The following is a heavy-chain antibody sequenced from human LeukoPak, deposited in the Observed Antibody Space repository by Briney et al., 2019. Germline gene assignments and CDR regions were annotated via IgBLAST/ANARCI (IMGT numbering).Heavy chain of an antibody. V-gene: IGHV5-51*01. D-gene: IGHD5-18*01. CDR1: GYSFTSYW. CDR2: IYPGDSET. CDR3: ARRYSYGSLRAFDI. J-gene: IGHJ3*02. Sequence: SGESLKISCKASGYSFTSYWIAWVRQMPGKGLEWMGIIYPGDSETRYSPSFQGQVTISADKSISTAYLQWSSLKASDTAMYYCARRYSYGSLRAFDIWGQGTMVTVS.